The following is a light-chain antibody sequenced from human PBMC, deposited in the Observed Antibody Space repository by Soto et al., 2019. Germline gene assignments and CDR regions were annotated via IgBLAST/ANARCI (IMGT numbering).Light chain of an antibody. V-gene: IGKV3-15*01. Sequence: EIVMTQSPATLSVSPGERATLSCRATQSVSTKLAWYQQKPGQAPRLLIYGASTGATGIPARFSGSGSGTEFTLIISSLQSEDLAVYYCQQYSSWPLTFGGGTKVEIK. CDR2: GAS. CDR1: QSVSTK. J-gene: IGKJ4*01. CDR3: QQYSSWPLT.